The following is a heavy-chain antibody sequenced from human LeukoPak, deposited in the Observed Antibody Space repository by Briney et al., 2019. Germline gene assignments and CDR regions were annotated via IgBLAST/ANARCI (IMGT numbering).Heavy chain of an antibody. CDR2: IHTSGST. J-gene: IGHJ5*02. D-gene: IGHD6-13*01. V-gene: IGHV4-4*09. Sequence: SATLSLTCTVSGGYISSYYWSWIRPPPGKGLEWIGYIHTSGSTNYNPSLKSRVTISVDTSKNQFSLKLSSVTAADTAVYYCARISGYSSSWYVFGWFDPWGQGTLVTVSS. CDR1: GGYISSYY. CDR3: ARISGYSSSWYVFGWFDP.